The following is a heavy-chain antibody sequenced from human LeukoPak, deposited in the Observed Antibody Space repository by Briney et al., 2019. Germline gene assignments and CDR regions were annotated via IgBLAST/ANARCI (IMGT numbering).Heavy chain of an antibody. J-gene: IGHJ6*03. CDR3: GRSRRINASLYYYMDV. CDR1: GFTFSSYS. Sequence: GGSLRLSCAASGFTFSSYSMNWVRQAPGKGLEWVSSIRSTGDSTFYAYSVKGRFTISRDNSKNTVYLLMNSLRTEDTAVYYCGRSRRINASLYYYMDVWGKGTTVTVSS. D-gene: IGHD2-15*01. CDR2: IRSTGDST. V-gene: IGHV3-23*01.